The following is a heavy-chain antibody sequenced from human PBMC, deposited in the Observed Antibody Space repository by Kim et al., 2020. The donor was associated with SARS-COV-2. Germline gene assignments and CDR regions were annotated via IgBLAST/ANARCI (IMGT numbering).Heavy chain of an antibody. J-gene: IGHJ5*01. CDR3: AKEFGNFGDPGGYFHS. V-gene: IGHV3-43*02. D-gene: IGHD4-17*01. CDR2: ISGDGTAI. CDR1: GFTFENYA. Sequence: GGSLRLSCATSGFTFENYAIHWVRQSPGKGLEWLSLISGDGTAIRYAASVRGRFTVSKDNSKNSLYLQMITLTTEDTAFYFCAKEFGNFGDPGGYFHSWG.